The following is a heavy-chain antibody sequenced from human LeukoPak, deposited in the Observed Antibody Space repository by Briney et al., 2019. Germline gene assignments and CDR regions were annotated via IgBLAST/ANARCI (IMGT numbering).Heavy chain of an antibody. CDR3: AREGPSPPAAALSDAFDI. V-gene: IGHV1-2*02. CDR2: INPNSGGT. J-gene: IGHJ3*02. D-gene: IGHD6-13*01. CDR1: GYTFTGYY. Sequence: VASVKVSCKASGYTFTGYYMHWVRQAPGQGLEWMGWINPNSGGTNYAQKFQGRVTMTRDTSISTAYMELSRLRSDDTAVYYCAREGPSPPAAALSDAFDIWGQGTMVTVSS.